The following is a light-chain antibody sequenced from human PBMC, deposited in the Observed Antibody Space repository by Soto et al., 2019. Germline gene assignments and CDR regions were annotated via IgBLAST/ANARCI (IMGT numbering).Light chain of an antibody. V-gene: IGKV2-28*01. J-gene: IGKJ5*01. CDR3: MQGLQTPSIT. CDR1: QRLLHSVGYNY. Sequence: DIVMTQSPLSLSVTPGEPASISCRSSQRLLHSVGYNYLDWYLQKPGQSPQLLIYLASNRASGVPDRFSGSGSGTDFTLSSSRVEAGDVGVYYCMQGLQTPSITFGQGTRLEIK. CDR2: LAS.